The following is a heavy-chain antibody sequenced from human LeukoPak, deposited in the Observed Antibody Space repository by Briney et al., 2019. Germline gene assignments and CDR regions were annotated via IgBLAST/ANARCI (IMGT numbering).Heavy chain of an antibody. CDR1: GLTFDDHA. J-gene: IGHJ6*03. CDR3: VKGVGLQTDYYYYKYV. D-gene: IGHD5-18*01. CDR2: ITWNSGNI. V-gene: IGHV3-9*01. Sequence: GGSLRLSCAASGLTFDDHAMHWVRQAPGKGLEWVSSITWNSGNIGYADSVKGRFTISRDNAKNSLYLQMSSLRPEDTALYYCVKGVGLQTDYYYYKYVWGKGTTVTVSS.